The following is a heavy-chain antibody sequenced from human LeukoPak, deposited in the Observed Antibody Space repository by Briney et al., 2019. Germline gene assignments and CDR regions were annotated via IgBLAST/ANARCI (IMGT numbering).Heavy chain of an antibody. Sequence: PSETLSLTCAVSGGSISSNSYYWSWIRQPPGKGLEWIGYIYYSGSTNYNPSPKSRVTISVDTSKNQFSLKLSSVTAADTAVYYCARAGYGTLFDPWGQGTLVTVSS. V-gene: IGHV4-61*01. CDR2: IYYSGST. J-gene: IGHJ5*02. CDR1: GGSISSNSYY. D-gene: IGHD5-18*01. CDR3: ARAGYGTLFDP.